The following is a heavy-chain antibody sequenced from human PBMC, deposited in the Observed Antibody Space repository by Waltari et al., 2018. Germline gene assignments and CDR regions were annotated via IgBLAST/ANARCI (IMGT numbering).Heavy chain of an antibody. D-gene: IGHD3-9*01. CDR3: ARGGGILTQSTYYYYGMDV. Sequence: EVQLVQSGAEVTKPGESLKLSCTGSGYRFTSYWIGWVRQMPGKGREWMGIIYPGESDTRYSPACQGQVTNSGDKSISTAYLQWSSLKASDTAMYYCARGGGILTQSTYYYYGMDVWGQGTTVTVSS. V-gene: IGHV5-51*01. CDR1: GYRFTSYW. CDR2: IYPGESDT. J-gene: IGHJ6*02.